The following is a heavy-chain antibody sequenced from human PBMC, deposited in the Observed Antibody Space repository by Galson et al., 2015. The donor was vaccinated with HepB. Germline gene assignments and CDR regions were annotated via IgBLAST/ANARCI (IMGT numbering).Heavy chain of an antibody. Sequence: SLRLSCAASGFTFDDYAMHWVRQAPDKGLEWVSGISWNSGKIDYADSVKGRFTISRDSAKKSLFLQMNSLRPEDTALYYCVKGRTYSNSPYFEYWGQGTLVTVSS. J-gene: IGHJ4*02. CDR2: ISWNSGKI. CDR1: GFTFDDYA. D-gene: IGHD6-6*01. CDR3: VKGRTYSNSPYFEY. V-gene: IGHV3-9*01.